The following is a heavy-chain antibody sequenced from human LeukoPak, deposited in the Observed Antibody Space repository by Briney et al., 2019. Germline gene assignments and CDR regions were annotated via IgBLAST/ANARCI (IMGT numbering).Heavy chain of an antibody. CDR2: INPNSGGT. V-gene: IGHV1-2*02. D-gene: IGHD4-17*01. Sequence: ASVKVSCKASGYTFTGYYMHWARQAPGQGLEWMGWINPNSGGTNYAQKFQGRVTMTRDTSISTAYMELSRLRSDDTAVYYCASPAYGDYDTGFRCWGQGTLVTVSS. CDR3: ASPAYGDYDTGFRC. CDR1: GYTFTGYY. J-gene: IGHJ4*02.